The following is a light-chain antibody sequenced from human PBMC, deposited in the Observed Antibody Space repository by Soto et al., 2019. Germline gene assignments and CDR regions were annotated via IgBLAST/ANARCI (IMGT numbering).Light chain of an antibody. J-gene: IGKJ3*01. V-gene: IGKV3-20*01. CDR2: GAS. CDR1: QSVSSTY. CDR3: QQYGSSPGFN. Sequence: EIVLTQSPGTLSLSPGERATLSCRASQSVSSTYLAWYQHKPGQAPRLLIYGASSRATGIPDSFSGSGCGTDFNLTISRLEPDDFAVYYCQQYGSSPGFNFGPGTKVDIK.